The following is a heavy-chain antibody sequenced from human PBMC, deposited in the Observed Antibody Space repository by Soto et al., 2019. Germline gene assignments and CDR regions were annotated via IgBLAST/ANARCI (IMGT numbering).Heavy chain of an antibody. CDR2: ITWHGKIK. V-gene: IGHV3-9*01. D-gene: IGHD2-21*01. Sequence: EVHLVDSGGGLAQPGRSLRLSCAASGFTFDDFAMHWVRRVPGKGLEWVSSITWHGKIKGYADSVKGRFFISRDNAKNSLYLQMNSLRREDTALYYCAKGGPDAFCGGGRCYFESWGQGTKVTVSS. CDR1: GFTFDDFA. CDR3: AKGGPDAFCGGGRCYFES. J-gene: IGHJ4*02.